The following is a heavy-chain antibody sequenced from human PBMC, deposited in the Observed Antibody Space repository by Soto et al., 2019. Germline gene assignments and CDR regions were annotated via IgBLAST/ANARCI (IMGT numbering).Heavy chain of an antibody. CDR2: ISGSGGST. D-gene: IGHD1-26*01. CDR1: GFTFSSYA. CDR3: AKGVGSHSGYYGMDV. V-gene: IGHV3-23*01. Sequence: EVQLLESGGGLVQPGGSLRLSCAASGFTFSSYAMSWVRQAPGKGLEWVSAISGSGGSTYYADSVKGRFTISRDNSKNTLYLKMNSLRAEDTAVYYCAKGVGSHSGYYGMDVWGQGTTVTVSS. J-gene: IGHJ6*02.